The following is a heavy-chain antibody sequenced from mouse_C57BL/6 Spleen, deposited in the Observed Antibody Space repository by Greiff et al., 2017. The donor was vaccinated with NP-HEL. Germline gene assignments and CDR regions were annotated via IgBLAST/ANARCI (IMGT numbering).Heavy chain of an antibody. D-gene: IGHD4-1*02. CDR1: GYTFTDYE. Sequence: VQLQQSGAELVRPGASVTLSCKASGYTFTDYEMHWVKQTPVHGLEWIGAIDPETGGTAYNQKFKGKAILTADKSSSTAYMELRSLTSEDSAVYYGTRPLQLGWYFDVWGTGTTVTVSS. V-gene: IGHV1-15*01. CDR3: TRPLQLGWYFDV. CDR2: IDPETGGT. J-gene: IGHJ1*03.